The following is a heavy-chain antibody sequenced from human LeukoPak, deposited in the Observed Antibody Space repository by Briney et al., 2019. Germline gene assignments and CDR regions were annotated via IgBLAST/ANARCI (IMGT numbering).Heavy chain of an antibody. J-gene: IGHJ5*02. V-gene: IGHV1-18*01. CDR1: GYTFTSYG. Sequence: ASVKVSCKASGYTFTSYGISWVRQAPRQGLEWMGWISAYNGNTNYAQKLQGRVTMTTDTSTSTAYLQWSSLKASDTAMYYCARHREGGGSYFVVVPAAGFDPWGQGTLVTVSS. CDR2: ISAYNGNT. D-gene: IGHD2-2*01. CDR3: ARHREGGGSYFVVVPAAGFDP.